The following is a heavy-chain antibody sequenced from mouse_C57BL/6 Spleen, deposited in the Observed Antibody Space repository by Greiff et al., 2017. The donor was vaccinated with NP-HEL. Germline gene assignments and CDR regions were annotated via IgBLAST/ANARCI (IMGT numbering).Heavy chain of an antibody. CDR3: ARGGTVVEVDY. CDR1: GYAFSSYW. J-gene: IGHJ2*01. D-gene: IGHD1-1*01. CDR2: IYPGDGDT. V-gene: IGHV1-80*01. Sequence: VKLVESGAELVKPGASVKISCKASGYAFSSYWMNWVKQRPGKGLEWIGQIYPGDGDTNYNGKFKGKATLTADKSSSTAYMQLSSLTSEDSAVYFCARGGTVVEVDYWGQGTTLTVSS.